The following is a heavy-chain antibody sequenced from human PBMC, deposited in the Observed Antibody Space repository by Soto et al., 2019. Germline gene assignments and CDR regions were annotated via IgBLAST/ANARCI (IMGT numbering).Heavy chain of an antibody. V-gene: IGHV4-59*01. J-gene: IGHJ4*02. CDR2: IYYSGST. CDR1: GGSISSYY. CDR3: ARDSTSAIDY. D-gene: IGHD6-25*01. Sequence: SETQSLTCTVSGGSISSYYWSWIRQPPGKGLEWIGYIYYSGSTNYNPSLKSRVTISVDTSKNQFSLKLSSVTAADTAVYYCARDSTSAIDYWGQGTLVTVAS.